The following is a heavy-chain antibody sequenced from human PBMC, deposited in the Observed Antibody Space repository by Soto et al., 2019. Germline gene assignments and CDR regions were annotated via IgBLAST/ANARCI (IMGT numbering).Heavy chain of an antibody. D-gene: IGHD2-2*01. CDR2: VTGGGGDT. J-gene: IGHJ4*02. CDR3: AKGSAASRPYYFDY. CDR1: GFTFNNYA. V-gene: IGHV3-23*01. Sequence: EAQLLESGGGLVQPGGSLRLSCAASGFTFNNYAMSWVRQVPGKGLEWFSAVTGGGGDTYYADSVKGRFTISRDNSDNTLYLQMNSLRAEDTAVYYCAKGSAASRPYYFDYWGQGTLVTVSS.